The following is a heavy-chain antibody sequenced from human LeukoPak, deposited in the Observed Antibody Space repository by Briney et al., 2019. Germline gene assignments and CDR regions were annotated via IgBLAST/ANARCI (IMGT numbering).Heavy chain of an antibody. CDR2: IGWNRART. J-gene: IGHJ1*01. CDR3: AKDSVAARRSDEYFQH. CDR1: ESTFDHA. V-gene: IGHV3-9*01. D-gene: IGHD6-6*01. Sequence: GGSLRLSCTASESTFDHAMHWGRQTPGKGLEWVSGIGWNRARTGYADSVRGRFTISRDNSKNTLYLQMNSLRAEDTTVYYCAKDSVAARRSDEYFQHWGQGTLVTVSS.